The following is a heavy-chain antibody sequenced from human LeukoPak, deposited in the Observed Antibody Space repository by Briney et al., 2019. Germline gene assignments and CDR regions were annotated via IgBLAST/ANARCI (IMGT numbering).Heavy chain of an antibody. V-gene: IGHV4-39*07. D-gene: IGHD2-2*01. J-gene: IGHJ4*02. Sequence: SETLSLTCTVSGGSISSSTYYWGWIRQAPGKGLEWIGSIYYSGSTYYNPSLKSRVTISVDTSKNQFSLKLSSVTAEDTAVYYCAKGSRGSCSRTYCYPFDYWGQGTLVTVSS. CDR3: AKGSRGSCSRTYCYPFDY. CDR1: GGSISSSTYY. CDR2: IYYSGST.